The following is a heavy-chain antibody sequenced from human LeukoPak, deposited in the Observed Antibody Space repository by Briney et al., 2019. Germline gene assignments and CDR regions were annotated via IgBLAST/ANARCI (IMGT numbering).Heavy chain of an antibody. J-gene: IGHJ4*02. CDR2: ISGSGSST. V-gene: IGHV3-23*01. Sequence: GGSLRLSCAASGFTFSSYAMSWVRHAPRKRLGWVSSISGSGSSTYYADSVKGRFPISRDDSKNTLYLQMTSLRAEDTALYYCARARYCTSTSCYIDYWGQGTLVTVSS. CDR3: ARARYCTSTSCYIDY. D-gene: IGHD2-2*02. CDR1: GFTFSSYA.